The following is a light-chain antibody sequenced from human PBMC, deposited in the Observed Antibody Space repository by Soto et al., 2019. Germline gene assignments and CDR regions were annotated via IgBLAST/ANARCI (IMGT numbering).Light chain of an antibody. Sequence: QLVLTQSPSASASLGASVKLSCTLSSGHSSYAIAWHQQQPEKGPRYLMKLNSDGSHSKGDGIPDRFSGSSSGAERYLTISSTQSEDEADYYCQTWGTGLLVFGGGTKLTVL. V-gene: IGLV4-69*01. CDR1: SGHSSYA. CDR3: QTWGTGLLV. CDR2: LNSDGSH. J-gene: IGLJ3*02.